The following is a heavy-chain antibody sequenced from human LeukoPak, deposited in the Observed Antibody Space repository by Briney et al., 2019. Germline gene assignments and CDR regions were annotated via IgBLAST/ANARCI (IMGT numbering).Heavy chain of an antibody. Sequence: GGSLRLSCAASGFTFSSYWMSWVRQAPGEGLEWVANIKQDGSEKYYVDSVKGRFTISRDNAKNSLYLQMNSLRAEDTAVYYCARDRGIPRASYYYGMDVWGQGTTVTVSS. J-gene: IGHJ6*02. CDR2: IKQDGSEK. CDR3: ARDRGIPRASYYYGMDV. CDR1: GFTFSSYW. D-gene: IGHD3-10*01. V-gene: IGHV3-7*03.